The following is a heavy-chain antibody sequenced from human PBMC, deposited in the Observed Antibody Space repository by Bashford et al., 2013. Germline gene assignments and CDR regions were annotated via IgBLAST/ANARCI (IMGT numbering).Heavy chain of an antibody. D-gene: IGHD2-21*01. CDR3: ARGHRFGAGYYHFDY. CDR1: GGSIDGYF. Sequence: SETLSLTCTVSGGSIDGYFWSWVRQPPGKGLEWIGYNYYRGSSTYNPSLESRVTMSVDPSKNQISLTVASVTAADTAIYYCARGHRFGAGYYHFDYWGQGSLVTVSS. CDR2: NYYRGSS. V-gene: IGHV4-59*01. J-gene: IGHJ4*02.